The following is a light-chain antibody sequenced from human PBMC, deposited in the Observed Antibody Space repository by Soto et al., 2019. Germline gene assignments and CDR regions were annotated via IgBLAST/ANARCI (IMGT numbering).Light chain of an antibody. J-gene: IGKJ2*01. CDR3: MQDLQTPYT. Sequence: EIVMTQSPLSLPVTPGEPASISCMSSHSLLHRSGYNYLHWYLQKPGQSPQLLIYLVSTRASGVPDRFSGSGSSIDFTLKISRVEAEDVGVYYCMQDLQTPYTFGQGTKLEIK. CDR1: HSLLHRSGYNY. V-gene: IGKV2-28*01. CDR2: LVS.